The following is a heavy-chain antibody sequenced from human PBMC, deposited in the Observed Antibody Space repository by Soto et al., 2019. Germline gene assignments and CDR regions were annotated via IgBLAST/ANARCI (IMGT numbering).Heavy chain of an antibody. CDR3: ARAEFSVTPPLDV. CDR2: IFFSGST. Sequence: QVQLQESGPGLVTPSQTLSLTCTVSGGSISSGDSYWSWIRQPPGKGLEWIGYIFFSGSTYYNPSLKSRVSISVDTSKSQFSLKLSSVTAADTAVYFCARAEFSVTPPLDVWGQGTTVTVSS. D-gene: IGHD2-21*02. V-gene: IGHV4-30-4*01. CDR1: GGSISSGDSY. J-gene: IGHJ6*02.